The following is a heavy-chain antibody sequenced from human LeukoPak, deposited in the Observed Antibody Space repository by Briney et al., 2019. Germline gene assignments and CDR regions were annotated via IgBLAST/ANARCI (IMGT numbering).Heavy chain of an antibody. J-gene: IGHJ4*02. CDR1: GFNFRNYG. D-gene: IGHD2-8*01. Sequence: PGGPLRLSCAASGFNFRNYGMHWVRQAPGKGLEWVAVVSYHGGDKYYADSVKGRFTISRDDSKNTLYLQMNSLGPEDTAVYFCAKDLMEWQVPNLCDYWGQGTPVTVSS. V-gene: IGHV3-30*18. CDR2: VSYHGGDK. CDR3: AKDLMEWQVPNLCDY.